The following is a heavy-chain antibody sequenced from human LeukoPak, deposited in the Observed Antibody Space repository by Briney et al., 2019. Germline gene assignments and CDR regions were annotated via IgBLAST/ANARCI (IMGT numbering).Heavy chain of an antibody. J-gene: IGHJ4*02. CDR3: ARAYKVGATY. CDR1: GFNFSRHS. Sequence: GGSLRLSCAASGFNFSRHSMNWVRQAPGKGLEWVSYISISSSYINYSDSVKGRFTISRDNAKNSLYLQMNSLRAEDTAVYYCARAYKVGATYWGQGTLVTVSS. D-gene: IGHD1-26*01. CDR2: ISISSSYI. V-gene: IGHV3-21*01.